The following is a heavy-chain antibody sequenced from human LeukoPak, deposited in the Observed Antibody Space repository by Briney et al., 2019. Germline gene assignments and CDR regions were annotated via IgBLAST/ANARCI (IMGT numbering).Heavy chain of an antibody. CDR3: VTGCSSTSCYTGYSSSWLPSDY. CDR1: GGSISSSSYY. Sequence: PSETLSLTCSVSGGSISSSSYYWGWIRQPPGKGLEWIGSIYYSGSTYYNPSLKSRVTISVDTSKNQFSLKLSSVTAADTAVYYCVTGCSSTSCYTGYSSSWLPSDYWGQGTLVTVSS. CDR2: IYYSGST. J-gene: IGHJ4*02. D-gene: IGHD2-2*02. V-gene: IGHV4-39*01.